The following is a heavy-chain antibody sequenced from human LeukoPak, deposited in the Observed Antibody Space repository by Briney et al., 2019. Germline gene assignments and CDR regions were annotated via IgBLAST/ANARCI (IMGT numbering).Heavy chain of an antibody. CDR1: GFTFDDYG. CDR2: INWNGGST. J-gene: IGHJ4*02. D-gene: IGHD6-6*01. V-gene: IGHV3-20*04. CDR3: AKGKGGYSSSFTDY. Sequence: PGGSLRLSCAASGFTFDDYGMSWVRQAPGKGLEWVSGINWNGGSTGYADSVKGRFTISRDNAKNSLYLQMNSLRAEDTAVYYCAKGKGGYSSSFTDYWGQGTLVTVSS.